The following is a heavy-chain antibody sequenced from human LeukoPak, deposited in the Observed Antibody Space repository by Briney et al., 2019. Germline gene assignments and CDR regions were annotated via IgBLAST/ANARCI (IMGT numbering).Heavy chain of an antibody. CDR2: FDPEDGET. CDR1: GYTLTELS. V-gene: IGHV1-24*01. Sequence: ASVKVSCKVSGYTLTELSVHWVRQAPGKGLEWMGGFDPEDGETIYAQKFQGRVTMTEDTSTDTAYMELSSLRSEDTAVYYCATAPPSVYSGYDYERHYWGQGTLVTVSS. J-gene: IGHJ4*02. CDR3: ATAPPSVYSGYDYERHY. D-gene: IGHD5-12*01.